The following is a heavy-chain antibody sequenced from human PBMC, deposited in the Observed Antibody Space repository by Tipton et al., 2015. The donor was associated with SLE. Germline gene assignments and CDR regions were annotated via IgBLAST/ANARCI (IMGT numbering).Heavy chain of an antibody. CDR3: AREFLNPVTTVHYSFGL. Sequence: TLSLTCTVSGGSICANYWNLIRQSTGKGLEWIGRFYTDGSTRHKPSLDSRLHPSFESRVTMSVDTSKDHFSLKLISVTAADTAVYYCAREFLNPVTTVHYSFGLWGRGTLVTVSS. D-gene: IGHD4-11*01. CDR1: GGSICANY. J-gene: IGHJ2*01. V-gene: IGHV4-4*07. CDR2: FYTDGST.